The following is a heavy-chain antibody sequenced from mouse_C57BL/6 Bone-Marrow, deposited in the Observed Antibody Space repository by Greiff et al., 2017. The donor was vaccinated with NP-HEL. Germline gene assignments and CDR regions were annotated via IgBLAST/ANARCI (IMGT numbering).Heavy chain of an antibody. CDR3: TKGDYGSSLYAMDN. J-gene: IGHJ4*01. CDR1: GFNIKDDY. Sequence: EVHLVESGAELVRPGASVKLSCTASGFNIKDDYMHWVKQRPEQGLEWIGWIDPENGDTEYASKFQGKATITADTSSNTAYLQLSSLTSEDTAVYDCTKGDYGSSLYAMDNWGQGTSVTVSS. CDR2: IDPENGDT. V-gene: IGHV14-4*01. D-gene: IGHD1-1*01.